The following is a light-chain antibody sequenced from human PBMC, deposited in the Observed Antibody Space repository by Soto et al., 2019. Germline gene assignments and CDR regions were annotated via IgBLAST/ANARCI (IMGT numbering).Light chain of an antibody. V-gene: IGLV2-14*01. J-gene: IGLJ1*01. CDR3: SSYTSTSTV. CDR1: SSDGDDYKD. Sequence: QSALTQPASVSGSPGQSITISCTGSSSDGDDYKDVSWYQQHPGKAPKLMIYEVTYRPSGVSNRFSGSKSGNTASLTISGLHAEDEADYYCSSYTSTSTVFGTGTKLTVL. CDR2: EVT.